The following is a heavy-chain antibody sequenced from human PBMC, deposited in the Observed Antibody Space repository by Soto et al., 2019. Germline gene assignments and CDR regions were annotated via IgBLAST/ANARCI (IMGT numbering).Heavy chain of an antibody. J-gene: IGHJ6*02. Sequence: GSLRPSCAASGFTFRSYSRNWVRQAPGKVLEWVAYISSSNRTINYADSVKGRFIISRDNAKNSLYLQMHSLRDEDTAVYYCAREGWPLLQTGMDVWGQGTTVTVSS. V-gene: IGHV3-48*02. D-gene: IGHD2-15*01. CDR1: GFTFRSYS. CDR3: AREGWPLLQTGMDV. CDR2: ISSSNRTI.